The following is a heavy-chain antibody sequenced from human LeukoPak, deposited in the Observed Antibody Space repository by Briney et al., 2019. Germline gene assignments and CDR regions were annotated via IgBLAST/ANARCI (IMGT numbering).Heavy chain of an antibody. J-gene: IGHJ4*02. D-gene: IGHD6-19*01. CDR3: ARVSSGWFQYYFDY. V-gene: IGHV4-39*07. CDR2: INYSGIT. Sequence: PSETLSLTCTVSGGSISSSRYYWGWIRQPPGKGLEWIGNINYSGITYYSPSLKGRVTISVDTSKNQFSLKLSSVTAADTAVYYCARVSSGWFQYYFDYWGQGTLVTVSS. CDR1: GGSISSSRYY.